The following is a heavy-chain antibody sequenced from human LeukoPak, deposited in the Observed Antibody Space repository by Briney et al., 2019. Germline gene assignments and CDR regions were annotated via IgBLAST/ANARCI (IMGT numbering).Heavy chain of an antibody. J-gene: IGHJ4*02. CDR3: AKDGLRFLEWLWGYYFDY. D-gene: IGHD3-3*01. CDR1: GFAFSSYG. V-gene: IGHV3-30*02. CDR2: IRYDGSNK. Sequence: GGSLRLSCAASGFAFSSYGMHWVRQAPGKGLEWVAFIRYDGSNKYYADSVKGRFTISRDNSKNTLYLQMNSLRAGDTAVYYCAKDGLRFLEWLWGYYFDYWGQGTLVTVSS.